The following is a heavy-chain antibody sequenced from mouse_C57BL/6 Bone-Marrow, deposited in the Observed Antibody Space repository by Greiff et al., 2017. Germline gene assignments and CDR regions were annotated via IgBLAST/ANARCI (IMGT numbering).Heavy chain of an antibody. J-gene: IGHJ2*01. Sequence: EVKLQESGAELVRPGASVKLSCTASGFNIKDDYMHWVKQRPEQGLEWIGWIDPENGDTEYASKFQGKATITADTSSNTAYLQLSSLTSEDTAVYYCTVITFDYWGQGTTLTVSS. CDR3: TVITFDY. CDR1: GFNIKDDY. CDR2: IDPENGDT. V-gene: IGHV14-4*01. D-gene: IGHD2-4*01.